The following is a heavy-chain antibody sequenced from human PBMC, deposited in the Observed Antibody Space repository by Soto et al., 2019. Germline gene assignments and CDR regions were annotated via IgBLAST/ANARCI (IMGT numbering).Heavy chain of an antibody. CDR2: MNPNSGNT. D-gene: IGHD4-17*01. CDR1: GYTFTSYD. Sequence: ASVKVSCKASGYTFTSYDINWVRQATGQGLEWMGWMNPNSGNTGYAEKFQGRVTMTRNTSINTAYMELSSLRSEDTAVYYCAVYGGNRYWYFDLWGRGTLVTVSS. CDR3: AVYGGNRYWYFDL. V-gene: IGHV1-8*01. J-gene: IGHJ2*01.